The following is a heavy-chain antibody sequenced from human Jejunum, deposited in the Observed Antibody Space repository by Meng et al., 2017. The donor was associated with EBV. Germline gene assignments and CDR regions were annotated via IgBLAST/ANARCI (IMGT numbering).Heavy chain of an antibody. J-gene: IGHJ4*02. CDR1: GGSVSTASYY. Sequence: QLQLPEAGPGLVKPSESLSLTCTVSGGSVSTASYYWSWIRQPPGKGLEWIGYIYYSGSTNYIPSLKSRVTISLDTSKNQFSLKLSSVTAADTAVYYCAGLRYSGYDRAFDYWGQGALVTVSS. CDR3: AGLRYSGYDRAFDY. D-gene: IGHD5-12*01. V-gene: IGHV4-61*01. CDR2: IYYSGST.